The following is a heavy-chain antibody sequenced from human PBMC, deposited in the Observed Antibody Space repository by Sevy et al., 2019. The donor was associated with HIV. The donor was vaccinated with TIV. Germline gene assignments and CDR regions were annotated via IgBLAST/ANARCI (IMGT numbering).Heavy chain of an antibody. V-gene: IGHV3-23*01. J-gene: IGHJ4*02. CDR2: ISGSGGST. Sequence: GGSLRLSCAASGFTFSSYAMSWVRQAPGKGLEWVSAISGSGGSTYYADSVKGRFANSRDNSKNTLYLQMNSLRAEDTAVYYCAKDLLFWVTGHPPDYWGQGTLVTVSS. CDR3: AKDLLFWVTGHPPDY. D-gene: IGHD2-21*02. CDR1: GFTFSSYA.